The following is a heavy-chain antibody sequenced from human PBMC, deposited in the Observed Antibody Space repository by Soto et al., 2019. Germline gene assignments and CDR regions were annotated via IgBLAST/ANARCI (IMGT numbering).Heavy chain of an antibody. J-gene: IGHJ1*01. CDR3: AREGSGSYLTS. V-gene: IGHV3-48*01. CDR1: GFNFSSYS. D-gene: IGHD1-26*01. CDR2: IVSSGSHI. Sequence: GVLRFSCVASGFNFSSYSMNWVRQAPGKGLEWLSYIVSSGSHIYYADSVEGRFTISRDNGKNSLYLQMNSLRAEDTAVYYCAREGSGSYLTSWGQGTLVTVSS.